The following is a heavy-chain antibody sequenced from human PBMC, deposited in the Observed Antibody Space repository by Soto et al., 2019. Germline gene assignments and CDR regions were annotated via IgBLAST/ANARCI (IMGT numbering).Heavy chain of an antibody. V-gene: IGHV1-46*01. CDR3: AREWYYYDSSGYYFPYYYGMDV. D-gene: IGHD3-22*01. CDR1: GYTFTSYY. J-gene: IGHJ6*02. CDR2: INPSGGST. Sequence: GASVKVSCEASGYTFTSYYMHWVQQAPGQGLEWMGIINPSGGSTSYAQKFQGRVTMTRDTSTSTVYMELSSLRSEDTAVYYCAREWYYYDSSGYYFPYYYGMDVWGQGTTVTVSS.